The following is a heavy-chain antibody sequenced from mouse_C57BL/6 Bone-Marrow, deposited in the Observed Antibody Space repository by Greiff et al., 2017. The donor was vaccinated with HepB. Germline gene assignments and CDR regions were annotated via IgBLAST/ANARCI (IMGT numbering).Heavy chain of an antibody. J-gene: IGHJ3*01. CDR1: GYTFTSYW. CDR2: IDPSDSYT. V-gene: IGHV1-69*01. D-gene: IGHD2-12*01. Sequence: VQLQQSGAELVMPGASVKLSCKASGYTFTSYWMHWVKQRPGQGLEWIGEIDPSDSYTNYNQKFKGKSTLTVDKSSSTAYMQLSSLTSEDSAVYYCARFCYGFAYWGQGTLVTVSA. CDR3: ARFCYGFAY.